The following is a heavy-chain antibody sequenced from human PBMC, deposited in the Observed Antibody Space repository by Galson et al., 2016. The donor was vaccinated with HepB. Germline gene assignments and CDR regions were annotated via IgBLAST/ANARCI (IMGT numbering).Heavy chain of an antibody. Sequence: WIRQSPGKGLEWVSSISSSGSYIYYADSVTGRFTISRDSAKNSLYLQMNGLRAEDTAVYYCARDIVAVPAGKLSYYYDGMGVWGRGTTVTVSS. J-gene: IGHJ6*02. CDR3: ARDIVAVPAGKLSYYYDGMGV. V-gene: IGHV3-21*01. D-gene: IGHD2-2*01. CDR2: ISSSGSYI.